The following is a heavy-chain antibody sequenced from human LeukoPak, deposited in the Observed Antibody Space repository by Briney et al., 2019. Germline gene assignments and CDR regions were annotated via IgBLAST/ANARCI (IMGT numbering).Heavy chain of an antibody. D-gene: IGHD4-17*01. J-gene: IGHJ2*01. CDR2: IYTPGT. CDR1: AGSINSGDYY. CDR3: ARDRDYVTPYWYFDL. V-gene: IGHV4-61*02. Sequence: SQTLSLTCTVSAGSINSGDYYWSWIRQPAGKGLEWIGRIYTPGTNYNYNPSLKSRVTISIDTSKNQFSLKLSSVTAADTAVYYCARDRDYVTPYWYFDLWGRGTLVTVSS.